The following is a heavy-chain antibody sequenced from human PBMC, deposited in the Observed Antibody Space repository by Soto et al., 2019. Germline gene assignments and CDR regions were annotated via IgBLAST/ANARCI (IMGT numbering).Heavy chain of an antibody. D-gene: IGHD2-2*02. CDR1: GFTFISFV. CDR2: IWYDGSRK. V-gene: IGHV3-33*01. CDR3: VRGSSCTTTTCYNLGWFAP. Sequence: PGGSLRLSCGTSGFTFISFVMQWVRQAPGKGLEWVAVIWYDGSRKLCADSVKGRFTISRDDSKNTLYLQMNNLRVEDTAVYYCVRGSSCTTTTCYNLGWFAPWGQGTLVTVSS. J-gene: IGHJ5*02.